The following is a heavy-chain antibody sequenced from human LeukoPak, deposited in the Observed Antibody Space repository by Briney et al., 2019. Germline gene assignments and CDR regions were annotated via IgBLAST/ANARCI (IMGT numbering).Heavy chain of an antibody. D-gene: IGHD5-24*01. J-gene: IGHJ3*02. CDR3: AGGKRWLQIGDAFGI. CDR1: GGSISSYY. Sequence: SETLSLTCAVSGGSISSYYWSWIRQPPGKGLEWIGYIYYSGSTNYNPSLKSRVTISVDTSKNQFSLKLSSVTAADTAVYYCAGGKRWLQIGDAFGIWGQGTMVTVSS. CDR2: IYYSGST. V-gene: IGHV4-59*01.